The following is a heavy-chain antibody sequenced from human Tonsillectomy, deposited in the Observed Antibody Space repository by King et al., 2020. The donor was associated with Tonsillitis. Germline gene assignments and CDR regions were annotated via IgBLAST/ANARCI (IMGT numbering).Heavy chain of an antibody. CDR2: IYHSGPT. Sequence: QLQESGPGLVRPSQTLSLICSVSGDSLTSGGYFWSWIRQHPDKGLEWIGSIYHSGPTYHTPSLRSRLFMSVDTSKNQFSLRLTFVTAADTAVYYCARNRDYGDYVDFWGQGTLVAVSS. J-gene: IGHJ4*02. CDR1: GDSLTSGGYF. CDR3: ARNRDYGDYVDF. V-gene: IGHV4-31*03. D-gene: IGHD4-17*01.